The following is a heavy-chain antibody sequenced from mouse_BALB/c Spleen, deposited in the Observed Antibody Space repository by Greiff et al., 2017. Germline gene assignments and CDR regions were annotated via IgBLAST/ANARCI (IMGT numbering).Heavy chain of an antibody. Sequence: EVKLMESGGGLVKPGGSLKLSCAASGFTFSDYYMYWVRQTPEKRLEWVATISDGGSYTYYPDSVKGRFTISRDNAKNNLYLQMSSLKSEDTAMYYYARNPYDYDGAMDYWGQGTSVTVSS. V-gene: IGHV5-4*02. CDR1: GFTFSDYY. D-gene: IGHD2-4*01. CDR3: ARNPYDYDGAMDY. CDR2: ISDGGSYT. J-gene: IGHJ4*01.